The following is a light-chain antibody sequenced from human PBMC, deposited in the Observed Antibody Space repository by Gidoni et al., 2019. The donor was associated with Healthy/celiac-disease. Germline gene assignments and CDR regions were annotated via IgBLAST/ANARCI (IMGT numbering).Light chain of an antibody. Sequence: VLTQSPATLSLSPGERATLSCRASQSVSSYLAWYQQKPGQAPRLLIYDASNRATGIPARFSGSGSGTDFTLTISSLEPEDFAVYYCQQRSNWLTFGGGTKVEIK. V-gene: IGKV3-11*01. CDR2: DAS. CDR3: QQRSNWLT. J-gene: IGKJ4*01. CDR1: QSVSSY.